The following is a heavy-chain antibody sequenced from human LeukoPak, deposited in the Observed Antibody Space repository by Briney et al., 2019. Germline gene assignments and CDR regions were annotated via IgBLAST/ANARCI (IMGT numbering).Heavy chain of an antibody. Sequence: PGGSLRLSCAASGFTFSSYAMHWVRQAPGKGLEYVSAISSNGGSTYYANSVKGRFTISRDNSKNTLYLQMGSLRAEDMAVYYCAREGTTVDNGGGPAFDIWGQGTMVTVSS. CDR3: AREGTTVDNGGGPAFDI. CDR1: GFTFSSYA. V-gene: IGHV3-64*01. J-gene: IGHJ3*02. CDR2: ISSNGGST. D-gene: IGHD2-21*01.